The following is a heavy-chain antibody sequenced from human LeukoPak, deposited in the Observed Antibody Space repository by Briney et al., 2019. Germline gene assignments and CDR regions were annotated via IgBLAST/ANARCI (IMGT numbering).Heavy chain of an antibody. J-gene: IGHJ4*02. Sequence: SETLSLTCAVYGGSLNDYYWSWIRQPPGKRLEWIGEINHSGSTNYSPSLKSRVTISVDTSKNQFSLKLSSVTAADTAVYYCARNLARGYCSGGSCYSWGQGTLVTVSS. V-gene: IGHV4-34*01. CDR3: ARNLARGYCSGGSCYS. D-gene: IGHD2-15*01. CDR2: INHSGST. CDR1: GGSLNDYY.